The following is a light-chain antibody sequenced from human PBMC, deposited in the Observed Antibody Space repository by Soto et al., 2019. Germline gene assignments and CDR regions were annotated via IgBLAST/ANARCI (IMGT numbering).Light chain of an antibody. CDR2: AAS. V-gene: IGKV1-9*01. CDR3: QQLNSYPIT. CDR1: QGIRSY. Sequence: DIQLTQSPSLLSASVGDSVTITCRASQGIRSYLAWYQQKPGKAPKLLIYAASTLQSGVPSRFSGSGSGTEFTLTISSLQPEDFVTYYCQQLNSYPITFGQGTRLEIK. J-gene: IGKJ5*01.